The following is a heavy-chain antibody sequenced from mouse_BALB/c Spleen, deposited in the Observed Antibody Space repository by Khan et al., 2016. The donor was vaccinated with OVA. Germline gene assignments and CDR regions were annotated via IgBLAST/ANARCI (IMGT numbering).Heavy chain of an antibody. Sequence: VQLQQSGAELMKPGASMKISCKATGYTFSTYWTEWVKQRPGHGLEWIGEILPGRGSTNYNEKFKGKATFTADTSSNTAHMHRSSLTSEDSAVYYCAIFGNRWYCDFWGAGTTGTVSS. V-gene: IGHV1-9*01. D-gene: IGHD2-1*01. CDR2: ILPGRGST. CDR1: GYTFSTYW. J-gene: IGHJ1*01. CDR3: AIFGNRWYCDF.